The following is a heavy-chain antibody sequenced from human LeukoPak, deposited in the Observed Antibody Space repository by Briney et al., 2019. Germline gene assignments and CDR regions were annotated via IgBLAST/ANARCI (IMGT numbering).Heavy chain of an antibody. V-gene: IGHV3-21*01. Sequence: GGSLRLSCAASGFTFSSYSMNWVRQAPGKGLEWVSSISSSSSYIYYADSVKGRFTISRDNAKNSLYLQMNSLRAEDTAVYYCARNRLHYYDSSGYYDYWGQGTLVTVSS. CDR1: GFTFSSYS. J-gene: IGHJ4*02. CDR2: ISSSSSYI. D-gene: IGHD3-22*01. CDR3: ARNRLHYYDSSGYYDY.